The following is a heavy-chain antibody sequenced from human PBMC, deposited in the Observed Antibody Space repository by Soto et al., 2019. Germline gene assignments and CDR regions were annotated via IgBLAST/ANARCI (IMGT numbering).Heavy chain of an antibody. CDR2: ISSVGST. D-gene: IGHD3-3*01. Sequence: GGSLRLSCAASGFTVSSNYMSWVRQAPGKGLEWVSVISSVGSTYYADSVKGRFTISRDNSKNTVYLQMDDLRVEDAAEYFCAKDSWAILGVPAGEYYAMDVWGQGTTVTVSS. CDR3: AKDSWAILGVPAGEYYAMDV. J-gene: IGHJ6*02. CDR1: GFTVSSNY. V-gene: IGHV3-53*01.